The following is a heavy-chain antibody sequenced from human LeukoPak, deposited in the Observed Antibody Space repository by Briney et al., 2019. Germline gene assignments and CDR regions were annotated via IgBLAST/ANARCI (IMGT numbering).Heavy chain of an antibody. CDR3: AKRYSGSSGLYNFDY. CDR2: ITGNTGNT. CDR1: GFTFSSYA. Sequence: GGSLRLSCAASGFTFSSYAMTWVRQPPGKGLEGVSSITGNTGNTYYADSVKGRFTISRDNSKNTLYLQMNSLRAEDTAVHYCAKRYSGSSGLYNFDYWGQGTLVTVSS. D-gene: IGHD1-26*01. J-gene: IGHJ4*02. V-gene: IGHV3-23*01.